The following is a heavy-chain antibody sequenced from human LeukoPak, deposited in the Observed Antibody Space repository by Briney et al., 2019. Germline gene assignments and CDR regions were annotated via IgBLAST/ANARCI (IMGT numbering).Heavy chain of an antibody. CDR2: ISFDGSIK. V-gene: IGHV3-30*18. J-gene: IGHJ3*01. CDR3: AKDRNVGLDAIDV. D-gene: IGHD3-10*02. Sequence: PGKSLRLSCAASGFTFYTIGMHWVRQAPGKGLEWVAVISFDGSIKYYADSVKGRFTISRDNSKNTLFLQMNSLGPEDTAVYYCAKDRNVGLDAIDVWGQGTLVTVSS. CDR1: GFTFYTIG.